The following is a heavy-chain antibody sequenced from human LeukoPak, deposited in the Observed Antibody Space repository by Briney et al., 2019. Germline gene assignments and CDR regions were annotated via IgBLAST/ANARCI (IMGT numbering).Heavy chain of an antibody. CDR3: ASLSYPQGGIAAAGTDY. CDR1: GYTFTSYD. CDR2: INPNSGGT. J-gene: IGHJ4*02. Sequence: ASVKVSCKASGYTFTSYDINWVRQAPGQGLEWMGRINPNSGGTNYAQKFQGRVTMTRDTSISTAYMELSRLRSDDTAVYYCASLSYPQGGIAAAGTDYWGQGTLVTVSS. D-gene: IGHD6-13*01. V-gene: IGHV1-2*06.